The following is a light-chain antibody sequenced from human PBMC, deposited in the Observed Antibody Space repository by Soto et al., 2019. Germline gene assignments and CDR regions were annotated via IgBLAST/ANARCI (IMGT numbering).Light chain of an antibody. J-gene: IGKJ1*01. Sequence: IVMTQSPESLTVSLGGGATLNCCSSQRLTFVSNNQSHLAWYQQTTGQAPKLLLSWSSARESGVPDRFSGSGSGTHFTLTITNLQAEDVAIYYCQQYYATPWTFGPGTKVEI. CDR3: QQYYATPWT. V-gene: IGKV4-1*01. CDR1: QRLTFVSNNQSH. CDR2: WSS.